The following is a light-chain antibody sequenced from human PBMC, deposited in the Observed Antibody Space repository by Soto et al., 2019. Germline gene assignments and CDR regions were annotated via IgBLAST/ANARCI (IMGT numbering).Light chain of an antibody. CDR2: QAS. J-gene: IGKJ1*01. CDR1: RSSSVW. V-gene: IGKV1-5*03. Sequence: IQMPQSPCTRSAAIRDRATITRVAQRSSSVWLAWYQQRPGQAPKVLIYQASSLKSGIPARFSGSGSGTDFTLTISSLEPEDFAAYYCQQYGGYSAAFGRGTKVDIK. CDR3: QQYGGYSAA.